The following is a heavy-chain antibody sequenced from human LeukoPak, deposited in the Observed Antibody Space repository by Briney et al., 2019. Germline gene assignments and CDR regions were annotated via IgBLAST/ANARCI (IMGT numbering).Heavy chain of an antibody. D-gene: IGHD1-26*01. CDR2: IWYDGSNK. CDR1: GFTFSSYG. Sequence: GGSLRLSCAASGFTFSSYGMHWVRQAPGKGLEWVAVIWYDGSNKYYADSVKGRFTISRDNSKNTLYLQMNSLRAEDTAVYYCAGSRSYDAFDIWGQGTMVTVSS. CDR3: AGSRSYDAFDI. J-gene: IGHJ3*02. V-gene: IGHV3-33*01.